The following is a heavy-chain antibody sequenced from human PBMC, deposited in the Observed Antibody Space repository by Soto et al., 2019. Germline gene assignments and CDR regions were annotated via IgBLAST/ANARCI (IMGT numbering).Heavy chain of an antibody. CDR3: ASRLTTVILYGMDV. Sequence: QVQLVQSGAEVKKPGSSVKVSCKASGGTFISYAISWVRQAPGQGLEWMGGSIPIFGTANYAQKFQGRVTITADESTSTAYMELSSLRYEDTAVYYCASRLTTVILYGMDVWGQGPTVTVSS. D-gene: IGHD4-17*01. CDR1: GGTFISYA. V-gene: IGHV1-69*01. J-gene: IGHJ6*02. CDR2: SIPIFGTA.